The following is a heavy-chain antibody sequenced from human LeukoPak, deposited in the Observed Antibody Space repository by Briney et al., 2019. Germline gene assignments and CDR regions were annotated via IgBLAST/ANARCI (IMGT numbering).Heavy chain of an antibody. CDR2: ICHSGST. D-gene: IGHD2-2*01. J-gene: IGHJ4*02. V-gene: IGHV4-38-2*01. Sequence: PSETLSLTCAVSGYSISSGYYWGWIRQPPGKGLEWIGSICHSGSTYHNPSLKSRVTMLVDTSKNHISLKLSSVTAADTAVYYCARLYPYCTSSTCLDYWGQGTLVTVSS. CDR3: ARLYPYCTSSTCLDY. CDR1: GYSISSGYY.